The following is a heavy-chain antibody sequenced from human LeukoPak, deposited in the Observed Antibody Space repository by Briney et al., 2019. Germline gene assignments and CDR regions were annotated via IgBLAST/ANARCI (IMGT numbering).Heavy chain of an antibody. V-gene: IGHV1-8*01. CDR1: GYTFTNYD. CDR3: AKVRMITMIAYDAFDM. Sequence: ASVKVSCKASGYTFTNYDINWVRQATGQGLEWMGWVNPDSGNTGYAQKFQGRVTMTRNTSISTAYMELSSLRSEDTAIYYCAKVRMITMIAYDAFDMWGQGSMVTVSS. J-gene: IGHJ3*02. CDR2: VNPDSGNT. D-gene: IGHD3-22*01.